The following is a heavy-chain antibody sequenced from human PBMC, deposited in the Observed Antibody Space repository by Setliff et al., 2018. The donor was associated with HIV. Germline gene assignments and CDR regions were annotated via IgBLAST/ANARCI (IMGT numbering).Heavy chain of an antibody. J-gene: IGHJ4*02. CDR1: GFTFSSAW. Sequence: PGGSLRLSCAASGFTFSSAWMSWVRQTPEKGLEWVGRISSKETGATTQYAASVKGRFTISRDDSKSIAFLQVSSLKTEDTAVYYCTRVVVVVAATFDYWGQGTLVTVSS. CDR3: TRVVVVVAATFDY. CDR2: ISSKETGATT. V-gene: IGHV3-49*04. D-gene: IGHD2-15*01.